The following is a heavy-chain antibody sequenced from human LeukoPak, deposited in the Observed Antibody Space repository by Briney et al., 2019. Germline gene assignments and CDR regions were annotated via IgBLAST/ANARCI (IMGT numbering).Heavy chain of an antibody. CDR1: GFTFDDYG. D-gene: IGHD3-16*01. CDR3: ARDGAGGHFDY. Sequence: SGGSLRLSCAASGFTFDDYGMSWVRQVPGKGLEWVSGINWNGSGAGYADSVKGRFTISRDNAKNSLYLQMNSLRAEDTALYYCARDGAGGHFDYWGQGTLVTVSS. V-gene: IGHV3-20*04. CDR2: INWNGSGA. J-gene: IGHJ4*02.